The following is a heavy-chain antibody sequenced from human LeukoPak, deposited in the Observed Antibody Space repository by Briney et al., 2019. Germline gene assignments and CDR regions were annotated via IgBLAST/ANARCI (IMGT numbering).Heavy chain of an antibody. D-gene: IGHD3-10*01. CDR2: ISDSGGST. CDR1: GFTFSSYS. CDR3: AKDSGVLLWFGPDAFDI. J-gene: IGHJ3*02. Sequence: GVSLTLSCAASGFTFSSYSMNWVRQAPGKGLEWVSAISDSGGSTYYADSVKARFTISRDNSKNTLYLQMNSLRAEDTAVYYCAKDSGVLLWFGPDAFDIWGQGTMVTVSS. V-gene: IGHV3-23*01.